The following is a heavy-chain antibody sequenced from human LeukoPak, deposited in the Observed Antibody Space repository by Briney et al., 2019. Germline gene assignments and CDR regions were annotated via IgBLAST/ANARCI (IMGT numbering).Heavy chain of an antibody. CDR3: AKVSYLGCSGGSCYLHYFDY. V-gene: IGHV3-23*01. CDR1: GFTFSSYA. D-gene: IGHD2-15*01. Sequence: GGSLRLSCAASGFTFSSYAMSWVRQAQAKGLEWVSTISGSGGSTYYADSVKGRFTISRDNSKNTLYLQMNSLRAEDTAVYYCAKVSYLGCSGGSCYLHYFDYWGQGTLVTVSS. J-gene: IGHJ4*02. CDR2: ISGSGGST.